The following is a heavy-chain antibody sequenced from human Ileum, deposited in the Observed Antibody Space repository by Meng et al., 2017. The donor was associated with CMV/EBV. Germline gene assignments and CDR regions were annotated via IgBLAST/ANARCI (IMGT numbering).Heavy chain of an antibody. CDR1: GFTFTNHP. CDR3: TRGCLSTDCFIIDS. D-gene: IGHD2-21*01. CDR2: ISSDGSRF. V-gene: IGHV3-30-3*01. Sequence: GESLKISCAAFGFTFTNHPIHWVRQAPGKGLKWVAYISSDGSRFSTADSVKGRFTLSKDNAKNMAFLQMTSLRAEDTAIYYCTRGCLSTDCFIIDSCGQGALVTVSS. J-gene: IGHJ5*01.